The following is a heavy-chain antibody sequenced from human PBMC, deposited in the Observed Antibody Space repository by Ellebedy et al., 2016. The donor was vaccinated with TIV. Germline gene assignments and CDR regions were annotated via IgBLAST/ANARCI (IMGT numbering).Heavy chain of an antibody. V-gene: IGHV4-4*02. CDR1: GGSISTDSW. Sequence: SETLSLTXAVSGGSISTDSWWSWVRQSPGKGLEWIGEFYHSGDTNFNPSLTSRVTISLNKSKNQFSLRLTSVTAANTAVYFCAKLDCLFEGDCRWGQGTLVTVSS. J-gene: IGHJ4*02. CDR2: FYHSGDT. CDR3: AKLDCLFEGDCR. D-gene: IGHD3/OR15-3a*01.